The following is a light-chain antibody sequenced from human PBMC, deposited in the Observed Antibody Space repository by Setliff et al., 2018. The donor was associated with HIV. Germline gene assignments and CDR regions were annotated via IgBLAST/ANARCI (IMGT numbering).Light chain of an antibody. CDR1: SSDVGGYRH. V-gene: IGLV2-14*03. J-gene: IGLJ1*01. CDR3: CSYARTSPYV. Sequence: QSALSQPASVSGSPGQSITISCTGTSSDVGGYRHVSWYQQHPGKAPKLMIYDVSNRPSGVSNRFSGSKSGKTASLTISGLQTEDEADYHCCSYARTSPYVFGSGTKVTVL. CDR2: DVS.